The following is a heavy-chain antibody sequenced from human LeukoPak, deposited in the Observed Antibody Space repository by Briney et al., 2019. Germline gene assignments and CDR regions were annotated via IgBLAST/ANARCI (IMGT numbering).Heavy chain of an antibody. V-gene: IGHV1-69*05. CDR1: GGTFSSYA. D-gene: IGHD3-10*01. CDR2: IIPIFGTS. J-gene: IGHJ5*02. Sequence: SVKVSCKASGGTFSSYAISWVRQAPGQGLEWMGGIIPIFGTSNYAQKFQGRVTSTTDESTSTAYMELSSLRSEDTAVYYCTRVSQLLWEGSNWFDPWGQGTLVTVSS. CDR3: TRVSQLLWEGSNWFDP.